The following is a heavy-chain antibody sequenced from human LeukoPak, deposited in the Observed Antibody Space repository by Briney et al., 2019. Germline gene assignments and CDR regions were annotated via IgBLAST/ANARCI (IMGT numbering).Heavy chain of an antibody. V-gene: IGHV3-21*01. J-gene: IGHJ4*02. D-gene: IGHD3-22*01. CDR1: GFTFSSYS. CDR3: ARGPSYDSSGYYYGSPIDY. Sequence: PGGSLRLSCAASGFTFSSYSMNWVRQAPGKGLEWVSVIYSGGSTYYADSVKGRFTISRDNAKNSLYLQMNSLRAEDTAVYYCARGPSYDSSGYYYGSPIDYWGQGTLVTVSS. CDR2: IYSGGST.